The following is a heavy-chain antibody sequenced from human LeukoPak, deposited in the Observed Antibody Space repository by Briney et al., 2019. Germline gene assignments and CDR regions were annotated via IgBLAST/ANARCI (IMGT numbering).Heavy chain of an antibody. D-gene: IGHD3-3*01. Sequence: SETLSLTCTVSGGSISSSFWSWIRQPPGRGPEYIGYIYYTGSTDYNPSLKGRVTISIDTSKNQFSLKLSSVTAADTAVYYCAGTILGVVKFSGAFDIWGQGTMVTVSS. V-gene: IGHV4-59*08. CDR2: IYYTGST. CDR1: GGSISSSF. CDR3: AGTILGVVKFSGAFDI. J-gene: IGHJ3*02.